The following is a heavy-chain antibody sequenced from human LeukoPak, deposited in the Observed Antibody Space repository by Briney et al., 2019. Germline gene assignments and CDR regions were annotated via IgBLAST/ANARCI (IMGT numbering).Heavy chain of an antibody. V-gene: IGHV3-9*01. CDR2: ISWNSGSI. Sequence: SSGGYYWSWIRQHPGKGLEWVSGISWNSGSIGYADSVKGRFTISRDNAKNSLYLQMNSLRAEDTALYYCAKVSKGGVVVKEFDYWGQGTLVTVSS. J-gene: IGHJ4*02. D-gene: IGHD3-22*01. CDR3: AKVSKGGVVVKEFDY. CDR1: SSGGYY.